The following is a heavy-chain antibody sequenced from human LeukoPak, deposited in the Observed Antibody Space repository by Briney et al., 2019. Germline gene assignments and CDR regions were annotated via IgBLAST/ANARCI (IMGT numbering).Heavy chain of an antibody. D-gene: IGHD5-18*01. Sequence: GASVKVSCKASGYTFTSYYMHWVRQAPGQGLEWMGIINPSGGSTSYAQKFQGRVTMTRDTSTSTVYMELSSLRSEDTAVYYCARVHGAEYSYGPRWFDPWGQGTLVTVSS. V-gene: IGHV1-46*01. CDR3: ARVHGAEYSYGPRWFDP. CDR2: INPSGGST. J-gene: IGHJ5*02. CDR1: GYTFTSYY.